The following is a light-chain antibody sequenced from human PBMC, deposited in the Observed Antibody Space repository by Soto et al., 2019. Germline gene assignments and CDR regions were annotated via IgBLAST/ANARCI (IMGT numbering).Light chain of an antibody. Sequence: QSALTQPPSASGSPGQSVTISCTGTSSDVGGYNFVSWYQQHPGKVPKTVIYEVTKRPSGVPDRFSGSKSGNTASLTVSGLQAEDEADYYCSSLGGGNKVLFGGGTKLTVL. CDR3: SSLGGGNKVL. V-gene: IGLV2-8*01. CDR1: SSDVGGYNF. J-gene: IGLJ3*02. CDR2: EVT.